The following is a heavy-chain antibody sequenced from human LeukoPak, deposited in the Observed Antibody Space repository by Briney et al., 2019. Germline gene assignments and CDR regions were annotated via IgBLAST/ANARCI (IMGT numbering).Heavy chain of an antibody. CDR3: ARDRTTWEN. CDR1: GFTFSSYS. D-gene: IGHD1-1*01. Sequence: GGSLRLSCAASGFTFSSYSMNWVRQAPGKGLEWVSYISSSSSTIYYADSVKGRFTISRDNAKNSLYLQMNSLRAEDTAVYYCARDRTTWENWGQGTLVTVSS. V-gene: IGHV3-48*04. CDR2: ISSSSSTI. J-gene: IGHJ4*02.